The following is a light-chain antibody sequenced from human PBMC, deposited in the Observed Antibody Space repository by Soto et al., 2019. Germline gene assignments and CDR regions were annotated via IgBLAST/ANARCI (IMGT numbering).Light chain of an antibody. V-gene: IGKV1-33*01. Sequence: DIQMTQSPSSLSASVGDRVTITCQASQDITNYLNWYQQKPGKAPNLLIYGASNLETGVPSRFSGSGSGTDFTFTISSLQAEDIGTYFCQQYDSVFTFGQGTR. CDR1: QDITNY. CDR3: QQYDSVFT. CDR2: GAS. J-gene: IGKJ5*01.